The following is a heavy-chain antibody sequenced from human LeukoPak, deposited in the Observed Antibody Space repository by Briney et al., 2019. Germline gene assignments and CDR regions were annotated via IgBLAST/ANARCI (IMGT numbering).Heavy chain of an antibody. J-gene: IGHJ4*02. CDR2: IYYSGST. CDR3: AKTYCGGDCAFDY. D-gene: IGHD2-21*02. CDR1: GASFRSYY. V-gene: IGHV4-59*01. Sequence: SETLSLTCTVSGASFRSYYWRCIRQPPATGLELIGYIYYSGSTNYNPSLKSRVTISVDTSKNQFSLKLSSVTAADTAVYYCAKTYCGGDCAFDYWGQGTLVTVSS.